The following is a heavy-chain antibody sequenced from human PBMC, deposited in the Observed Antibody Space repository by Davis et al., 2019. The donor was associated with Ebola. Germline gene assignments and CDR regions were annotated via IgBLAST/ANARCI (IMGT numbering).Heavy chain of an antibody. J-gene: IGHJ6*03. V-gene: IGHV5-51*01. D-gene: IGHD3-3*01. Sequence: GESLKISCKGSGYSFTSYWIGWVRQMPGKGLEWMGIIYPGDSDTRYSPSFQGHVTISADKSISTAYLQWSSLKASDTAMYYCAGHYDFWSGYYKGRNMDVWGKGTTVTVSS. CDR2: IYPGDSDT. CDR1: GYSFTSYW. CDR3: AGHYDFWSGYYKGRNMDV.